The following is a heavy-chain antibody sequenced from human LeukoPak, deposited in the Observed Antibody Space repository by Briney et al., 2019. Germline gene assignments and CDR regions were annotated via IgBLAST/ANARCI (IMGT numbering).Heavy chain of an antibody. CDR3: ARELVEGYYDSSGYR. CDR1: GYTFTCYY. Sequence: ASVKVSCKSSGYTFTCYYMHWVRQPPGQGLEWMGRINPNSGGTNYAQKFQGRVTMTRDTSISTAYMELSRLRSDDTAVYYCARELVEGYYDSSGYRWGQGTLVTVSS. V-gene: IGHV1-2*06. D-gene: IGHD3-22*01. CDR2: INPNSGGT. J-gene: IGHJ5*02.